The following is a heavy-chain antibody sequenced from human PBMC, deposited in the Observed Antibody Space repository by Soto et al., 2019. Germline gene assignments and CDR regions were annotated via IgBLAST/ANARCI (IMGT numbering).Heavy chain of an antibody. V-gene: IGHV1-3*01. CDR1: GYTFTSYA. CDR2: INAGNGNT. J-gene: IGHJ4*02. D-gene: IGHD3-3*01. Sequence: ASVKVSCKASGYTFTSYAMHWVRQAPGQRLEWMGWINAGNGNTKYYADSVKGRFTISRDDSKNTLYLELSSVRVDDTAVYYCARDVGVVAPNFDLWGQGTLVTVSS. CDR3: ARDVGVVAPNFDL.